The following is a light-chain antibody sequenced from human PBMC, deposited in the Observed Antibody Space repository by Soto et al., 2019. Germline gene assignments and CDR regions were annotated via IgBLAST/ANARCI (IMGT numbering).Light chain of an antibody. CDR1: QSVSNN. CDR3: QQHNNWPRT. J-gene: IGKJ1*01. Sequence: EIVMTQSPVTLSVSPGERATLSCRASQSVSNNLAWYQQKPGQAPRLLIYGASTRATGIPARFSGSGSGTEFTLTISSLQSEDFAVYYCQQHNNWPRTFGQGTKVEIK. CDR2: GAS. V-gene: IGKV3-15*01.